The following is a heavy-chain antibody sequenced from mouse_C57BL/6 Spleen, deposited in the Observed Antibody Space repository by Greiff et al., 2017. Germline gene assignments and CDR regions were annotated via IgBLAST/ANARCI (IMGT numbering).Heavy chain of an antibody. CDR1: GYTFTDYY. D-gene: IGHD2-3*01. V-gene: IGHV1-26*01. CDR3: ASGYDGYFDY. Sequence: VHVKQSGPELVKPGASVKISCKASGYTFTDYYMNWVKQSHGKSLEWIGDINPNNGGTSYNQKFKGKATLTVDKSSSTAYMELRSLTSEDSAVYYCASGYDGYFDYWGQGTTLTVSS. CDR2: INPNNGGT. J-gene: IGHJ2*01.